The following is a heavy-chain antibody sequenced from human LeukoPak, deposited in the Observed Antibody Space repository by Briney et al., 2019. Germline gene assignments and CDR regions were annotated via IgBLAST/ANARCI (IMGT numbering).Heavy chain of an antibody. CDR3: ARSGRLGYCSDGSCFRWDY. J-gene: IGHJ4*02. CDR2: IYPDDPDT. CDR1: GYRFTNYW. V-gene: IGHV5-51*01. D-gene: IGHD2-15*01. Sequence: GESLKISCKGSGYRFTNYWIGWVRQMPGKGLEWMGIIYPDDPDTKYSPSFQGQVTISADKSISTAYLQWSSLKASDTAMYYCARSGRLGYCSDGSCFRWDYWGQGTLVTVSS.